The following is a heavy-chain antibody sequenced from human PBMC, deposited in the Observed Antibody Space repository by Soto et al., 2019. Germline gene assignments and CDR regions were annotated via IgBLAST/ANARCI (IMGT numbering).Heavy chain of an antibody. Sequence: SETLSLTCTVSGGSISSGGYYWSWIRQHPGKGLEWIGYIYYSGSTYYDPSLKSRVTISVDTSKNQFSLKLSSVTAADTAVYYCARDRGPGMDVWGQGTTVTVSS. D-gene: IGHD3-10*01. V-gene: IGHV4-31*03. CDR3: ARDRGPGMDV. CDR1: GGSISSGGYY. J-gene: IGHJ6*02. CDR2: IYYSGST.